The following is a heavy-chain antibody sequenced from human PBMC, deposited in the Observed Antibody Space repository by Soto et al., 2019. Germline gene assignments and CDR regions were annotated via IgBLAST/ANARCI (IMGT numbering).Heavy chain of an antibody. CDR3: RSSKRCYDESCVDV. J-gene: IGHJ6*02. CDR2: LYHIGST. D-gene: IGHD2-2*01. Sequence: SETLSLTCAVSGYSISSGNYWAWIRQPPGRGLEWIGSLYHIGSTHFNTSLKSRVTISVDTSKNHFSLELSSVTAADTAIYYCRSSKRCYDESCVDVWGQGPMVTVSS. V-gene: IGHV4-38-2*01. CDR1: GYSISSGNY.